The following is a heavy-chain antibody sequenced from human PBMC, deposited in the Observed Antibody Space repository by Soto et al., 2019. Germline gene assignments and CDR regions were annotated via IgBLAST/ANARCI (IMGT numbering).Heavy chain of an antibody. CDR3: SRRAPEGFDP. CDR1: GGSFGSSAYY. J-gene: IGHJ5*02. V-gene: IGHV4-39*01. Sequence: PSETLSLTCTVSGGSFGSSAYYWGWIRRAPGKGLEWIGSINSSGSTFSNPSLKSRVTLSVDTSKNQFSLKLTSVTAAGTALYYCSRRAPEGFDPWGQGTLVTVSS. CDR2: INSSGST.